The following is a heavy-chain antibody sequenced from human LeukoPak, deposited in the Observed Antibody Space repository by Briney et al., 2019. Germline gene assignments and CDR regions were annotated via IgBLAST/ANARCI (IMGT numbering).Heavy chain of an antibody. V-gene: IGHV3-33*01. CDR2: IWNDGNTQ. J-gene: IGHJ4*02. CDR1: GFTLSSYG. CDR3: ARGILLTRDSGYPVFAY. Sequence: GGSLRLSCVASGFTLSSYGMHWVRQAPGKRLECVAIIWNDGNTQYNLDSVKGRFTISRDHSKNSLYLEMNSLRVDDTAVYYCARGILLTRDSGYPVFAYWGQGTQVTVSS. D-gene: IGHD3-22*01.